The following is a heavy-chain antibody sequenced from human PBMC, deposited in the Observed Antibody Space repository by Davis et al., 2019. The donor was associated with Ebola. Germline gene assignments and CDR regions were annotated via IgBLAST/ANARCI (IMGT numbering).Heavy chain of an antibody. D-gene: IGHD2-8*02. CDR3: ASLRRTITGMDDAFDV. J-gene: IGHJ3*01. CDR1: GYKFTTYW. V-gene: IGHV5-51*01. Sequence: KVSCKATGYKFTTYWISWLRQMPGKGLEWMGIINTGDSDTRYSPSFRGQVAISADKSIKTAFLQWSSLKASDTAMYYCASLRRTITGMDDAFDVWGQGTMVSVSS. CDR2: INTGDSDT.